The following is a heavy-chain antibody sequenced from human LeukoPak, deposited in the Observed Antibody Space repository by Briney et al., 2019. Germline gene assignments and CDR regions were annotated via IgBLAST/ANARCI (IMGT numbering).Heavy chain of an antibody. Sequence: GGSLRLSCAASGFTFSSYAMHWVRQAPGKGLEWVAVISYDGSNKYYADSVKGRFTISRDNSKNTLYLQMNSLRAEDTAVYYCAKREEQQWLALVNYYYGMDVWGQGTTVTVSS. CDR3: AKREEQQWLALVNYYYGMDV. V-gene: IGHV3-30-3*02. CDR1: GFTFSSYA. D-gene: IGHD6-19*01. CDR2: ISYDGSNK. J-gene: IGHJ6*02.